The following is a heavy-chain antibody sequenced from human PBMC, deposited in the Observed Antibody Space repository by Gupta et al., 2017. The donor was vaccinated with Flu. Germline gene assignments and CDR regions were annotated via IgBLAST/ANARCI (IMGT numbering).Heavy chain of an antibody. CDR1: TYGSYG. Sequence: TYGSYGMHWVRQAPGKGLEWVAVIWYDGSNKYYADSVKGRFTISRDNSKNTLYLQMNSLRAEDTAVYYCAREDDTLGNQGQQKKKYYYYGMDVWGQGTTVTVSS. J-gene: IGHJ6*02. CDR2: IWYDGSNK. D-gene: IGHD3-16*01. CDR3: AREDDTLGNQGQQKKKYYYYGMDV. V-gene: IGHV3-33*01.